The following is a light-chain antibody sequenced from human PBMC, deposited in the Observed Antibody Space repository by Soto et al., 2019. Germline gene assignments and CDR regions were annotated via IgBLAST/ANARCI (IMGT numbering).Light chain of an antibody. V-gene: IGKV3-15*01. CDR3: QQYNNWPT. J-gene: IGKJ3*01. Sequence: EIVMTQSPAPLSVSPGERATLSCRASQSVNSNLAWYQQKPGQAPRLLIYGASTRATGIPARFSGSGSGTEFTLTISSRQSEDFAVYYCQQYNNWPTFGPGTKVDIK. CDR1: QSVNSN. CDR2: GAS.